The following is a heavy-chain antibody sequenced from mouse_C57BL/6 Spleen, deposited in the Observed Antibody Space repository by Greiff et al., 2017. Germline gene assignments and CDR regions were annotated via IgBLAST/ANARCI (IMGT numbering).Heavy chain of an antibody. Sequence: QVQLQQSGAELVKPGASVKISCKASGYAFSSYWMNWVKQRPGKGLEWIGQIYPGDGDTNYNGKFKGKATLTADKSSSTAYMQLSSLTSDDSAVYFCASLYGYDEGAWFAYWGQGTLVTVSA. CDR2: IYPGDGDT. V-gene: IGHV1-80*01. J-gene: IGHJ3*01. D-gene: IGHD2-2*01. CDR1: GYAFSSYW. CDR3: ASLYGYDEGAWFAY.